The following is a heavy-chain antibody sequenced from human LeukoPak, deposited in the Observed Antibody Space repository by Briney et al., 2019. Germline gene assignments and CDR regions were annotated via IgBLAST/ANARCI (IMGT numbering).Heavy chain of an antibody. CDR3: ARPLPSGSLRFDL. Sequence: QSGGSLRLSCGASGFTLSNDWIHWVRQAPGKGLVWVSHINPDGSNLNYADSVKGRFTISRDNAKNTVYLQMNSLRAEDTAVYYCARPLPSGSLRFDLWGQGTLVTVSS. D-gene: IGHD2-15*01. J-gene: IGHJ4*02. V-gene: IGHV3-74*01. CDR1: GFTLSNDW. CDR2: INPDGSNL.